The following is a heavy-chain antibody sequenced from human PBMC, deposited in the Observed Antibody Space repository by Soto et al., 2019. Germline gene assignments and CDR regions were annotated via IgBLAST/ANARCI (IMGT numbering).Heavy chain of an antibody. Sequence: ASVKVSCKASGYTFTIYGISWVRQAPGQGLEWMGWISAYNGNTNYAQKLQGRVTMTTDTSTSTAYMELRSLRSDDTAVYYCARDKTPPTYYYDSSGYYPLGYWGQGTLVTVSS. CDR3: ARDKTPPTYYYDSSGYYPLGY. CDR2: ISAYNGNT. V-gene: IGHV1-18*01. D-gene: IGHD3-22*01. CDR1: GYTFTIYG. J-gene: IGHJ4*02.